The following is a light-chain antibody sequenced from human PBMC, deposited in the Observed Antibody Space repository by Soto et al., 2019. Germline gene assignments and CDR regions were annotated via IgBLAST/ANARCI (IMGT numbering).Light chain of an antibody. CDR2: RGS. V-gene: IGKV3-20*01. Sequence: EVVLTQSPGTLSLSPGERATLSCRASQNIRGNELAWYQQKPGQAPRLLIYRGSTRANGIPARFSGRGSGTEFTHPISRLEPEDFAVYYCQDYGTSAPWTFGQGTKVEIK. CDR3: QDYGTSAPWT. CDR1: QNIRGNE. J-gene: IGKJ1*01.